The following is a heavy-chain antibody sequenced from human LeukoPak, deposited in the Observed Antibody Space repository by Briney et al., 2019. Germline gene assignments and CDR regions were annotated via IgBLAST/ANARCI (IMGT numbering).Heavy chain of an antibody. V-gene: IGHV3-23*01. CDR1: GFTFSSYA. J-gene: IGHJ4*02. CDR3: AKSAGYDSSGPYFDY. CDR2: ISGSGGST. D-gene: IGHD3-22*01. Sequence: GGSLRLSCAASGFTFSSYAMSWVRQAPGKGLEGVSAISGSGGSTYYADSVKGRFTISRDNSKNTLYLQMNSLRAEDTAVYYCAKSAGYDSSGPYFDYWGQGTLVTVSS.